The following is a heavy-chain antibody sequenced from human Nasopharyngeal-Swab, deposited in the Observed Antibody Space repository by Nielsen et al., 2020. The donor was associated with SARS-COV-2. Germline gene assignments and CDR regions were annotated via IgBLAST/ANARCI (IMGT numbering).Heavy chain of an antibody. J-gene: IGHJ4*02. D-gene: IGHD6-19*01. CDR2: INTNTGSP. Sequence: ASVKVSCKASGYRFTNFALNWVRQAPGQGLEWMGWINTNTGSPTYAQGFTGRFVFSLDTSVSTAYLQISGLKSEDTAVYHCAREGDASVPGTLFDYWGQGTQVTVSS. CDR3: AREGDASVPGTLFDY. CDR1: GYRFTNFA. V-gene: IGHV7-4-1*02.